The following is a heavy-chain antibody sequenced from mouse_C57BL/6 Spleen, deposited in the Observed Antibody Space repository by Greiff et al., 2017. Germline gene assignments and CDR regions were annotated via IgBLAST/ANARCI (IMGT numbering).Heavy chain of an antibody. D-gene: IGHD2-4*01. J-gene: IGHJ3*01. CDR3: AYDSHDEGFAY. Sequence: QVQLQQSGPGLVQPSQSLSITCTVSGFSLTSYGVHWVRQSPGKGLEWLGVIWSGGSTDYNAAFISRLSISKDNSKSQVFFKMNSLQADDTAIYYCAYDSHDEGFAYWGQGTLVTVSA. CDR1: GFSLTSYG. V-gene: IGHV2-2*01. CDR2: IWSGGST.